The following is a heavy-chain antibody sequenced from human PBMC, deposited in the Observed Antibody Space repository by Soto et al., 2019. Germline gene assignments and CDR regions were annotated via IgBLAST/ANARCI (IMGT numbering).Heavy chain of an antibody. CDR2: IYYSGIT. V-gene: IGHV4-59*12. CDR1: GDSISNSYY. Sequence: SETLSLTCTVSGDSISNSYYWSWSRHPPGKGLEWIGYIYYSGITNYNPSLKSRVTMSVDPSKNQFSLKLTSVTATDTALYYCARPRDVYSSWGAFDIWGQGTMVTVSS. J-gene: IGHJ3*02. CDR3: ARPRDVYSSWGAFDI. D-gene: IGHD5-12*01.